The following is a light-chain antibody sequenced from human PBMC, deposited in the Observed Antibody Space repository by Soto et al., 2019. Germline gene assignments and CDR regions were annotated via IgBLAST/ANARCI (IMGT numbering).Light chain of an antibody. CDR1: QSVLYSSNNKNY. Sequence: DIVMTQSPDSLAVSLGERATINCKSSQSVLYSSNNKNYLAWYQQKPGQPPKLLIYWASTRESGVPDRFSGSGSGTDFTLTISSLQAEDVAVYYCQQYYSTPPTFGQGNKVKIK. CDR2: WAS. CDR3: QQYYSTPPT. V-gene: IGKV4-1*01. J-gene: IGKJ1*01.